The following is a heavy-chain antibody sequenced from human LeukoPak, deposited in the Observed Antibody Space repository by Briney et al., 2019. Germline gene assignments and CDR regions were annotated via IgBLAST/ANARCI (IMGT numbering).Heavy chain of an antibody. CDR1: GLSLSRYA. CDR2: ISPTGDST. J-gene: IGHJ6*03. V-gene: IGHV3-23*01. CDR3: VRKFYFYMDV. Sequence: GGSLRLSCGASGLSLSRYAVNWVRQAPGRGLEWVSYISPTGDSTLNAEPVKGRFSVSRDNSKNMVYLQMDGLRAEDTATYFCVRKFYFYMDVWGKGTTVTVSS.